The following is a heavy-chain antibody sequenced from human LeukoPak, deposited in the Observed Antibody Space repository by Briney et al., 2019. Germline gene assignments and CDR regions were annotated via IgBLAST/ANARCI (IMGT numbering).Heavy chain of an antibody. J-gene: IGHJ6*02. CDR2: ISYDGSNK. Sequence: GGSLRLSCAASGFTFSSYGMHWVRQAPGKGLEWVAVISYDGSNKYYADSVKGRFTISRDNSKNTLYLQMNSLRAEDTAVYYCARGDLVVVAAIRPYYYGMDVWGQGTTVTVSS. D-gene: IGHD2-15*01. CDR1: GFTFSSYG. CDR3: ARGDLVVVAAIRPYYYGMDV. V-gene: IGHV3-30*03.